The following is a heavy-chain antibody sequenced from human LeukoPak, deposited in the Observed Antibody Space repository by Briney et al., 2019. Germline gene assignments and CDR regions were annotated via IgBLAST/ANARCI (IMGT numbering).Heavy chain of an antibody. V-gene: IGHV4-59*01. D-gene: IGHD4-17*01. CDR1: GGSISSYY. Sequence: PSETLSLTCTVSGGSISSYYWSWIRQPPGKGLEWIGYIYYSGSTNYDPSLKSRVTISVDTSKNQFSLELSSVTAADTAVYYCARVGDYGDCYYYGMDVWGQGTTVTVSS. CDR3: ARVGDYGDCYYYGMDV. J-gene: IGHJ6*02. CDR2: IYYSGST.